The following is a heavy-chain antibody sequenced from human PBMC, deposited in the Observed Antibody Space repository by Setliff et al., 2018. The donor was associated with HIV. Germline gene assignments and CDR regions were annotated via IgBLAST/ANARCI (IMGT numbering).Heavy chain of an antibody. CDR1: GGSFSGYF. Sequence: PSETLSLTCAVYGGSFSGYFWSWVRQSPGQGLEWIGEINHNRKTNYNPSLKSRVTISIDRSKNQFSLKLNSVIAADTAVYYCTRVRDHYDSGTYYRPLYFFDSWGQGTLVTVSS. D-gene: IGHD3-10*01. CDR3: TRVRDHYDSGTYYRPLYFFDS. J-gene: IGHJ4*02. V-gene: IGHV4-34*01. CDR2: INHNRKT.